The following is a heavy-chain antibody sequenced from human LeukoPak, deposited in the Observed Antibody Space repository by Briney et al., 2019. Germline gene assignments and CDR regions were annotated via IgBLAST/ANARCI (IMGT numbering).Heavy chain of an antibody. Sequence: GGSLRPSCAASEFTFGTYAISWVRQAPGKGLEWVSAISGSGYSTYYADSVKGRFTISRDNSKNTLYLQMNSLRAEDTAVYYCAPPPNRGYWGQGTLVTVSS. CDR2: ISGSGYST. J-gene: IGHJ4*02. D-gene: IGHD2/OR15-2a*01. CDR1: EFTFGTYA. CDR3: APPPNRGY. V-gene: IGHV3-23*01.